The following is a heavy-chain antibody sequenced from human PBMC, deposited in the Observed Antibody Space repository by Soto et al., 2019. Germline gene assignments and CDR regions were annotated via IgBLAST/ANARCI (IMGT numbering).Heavy chain of an antibody. CDR3: ARESYSLSSGLNYCYGMDV. CDR2: ISGSNGHT. CDR1: GYTFTHYG. D-gene: IGHD1-26*01. V-gene: IGHV1-18*04. Sequence: QVQLMQSGIEVKKLGASVRVSCKASGYTFTHYGISWVRQAAGQGLEWMGWISGSNGHTNQDQKVKGRVTMTTDTSATTADMELRSLRVDDTAVYYCARESYSLSSGLNYCYGMDVWGQGTMVTVTS. J-gene: IGHJ6*02.